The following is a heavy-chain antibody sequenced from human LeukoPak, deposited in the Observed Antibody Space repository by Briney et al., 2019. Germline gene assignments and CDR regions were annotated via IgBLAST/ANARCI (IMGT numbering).Heavy chain of an antibody. CDR1: GFSFSSYA. J-gene: IGHJ4*02. Sequence: GGSLRLSCAASGFSFSSYAMSWVRQAPGKGLEWVSGINGRGDSTVYADSVKGRFTISRDNSKNSLYLQMNSLRAEDTAVYYCARDTIYSGSYFGYWGQGTLVTVSS. D-gene: IGHD1-26*01. CDR3: ARDTIYSGSYFGY. V-gene: IGHV3-23*01. CDR2: INGRGDST.